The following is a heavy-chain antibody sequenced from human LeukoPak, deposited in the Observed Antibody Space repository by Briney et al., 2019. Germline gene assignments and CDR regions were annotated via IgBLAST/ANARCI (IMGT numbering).Heavy chain of an antibody. CDR1: GYSFTSYW. V-gene: IGHV5-51*01. CDR2: IYPGDSDT. CDR3: ARSYYDFWSGVIGWFDP. D-gene: IGHD3-3*01. J-gene: IGHJ5*02. Sequence: GESLKISCKGSGYSFTSYWIGWVRQMPGKGLEWMGIIYPGDSDTRYSPSFRGQVTISADKSISTAYLQWSSLKASDTAMYYCARSYYDFWSGVIGWFDPWGQGTLVTVSS.